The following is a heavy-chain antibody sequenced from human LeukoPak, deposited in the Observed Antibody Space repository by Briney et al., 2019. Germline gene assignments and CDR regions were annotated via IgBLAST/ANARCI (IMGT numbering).Heavy chain of an antibody. J-gene: IGHJ6*02. CDR3: ARALAAAGNYYYYGMDV. V-gene: IGHV4-39*07. D-gene: IGHD6-13*01. CDR1: GGSISSSSYY. Sequence: SETLSLTCTVSGGSISSSSYYWGWIRQPPGKGLEWIGSIYYSGSTYYNPSLKSRVTISVDTSKNQFSLKLSSVTAADTAVYYCARALAAAGNYYYYGMDVWGQGTTVTVSS. CDR2: IYYSGST.